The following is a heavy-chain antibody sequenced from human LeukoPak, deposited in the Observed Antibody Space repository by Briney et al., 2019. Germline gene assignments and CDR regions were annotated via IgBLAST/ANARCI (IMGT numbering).Heavy chain of an antibody. CDR2: ISSSSSTI. Sequence: GGSLRLSCAASGFTFSSYSMNWVRQAPGKGLEWVSYISSSSSTIYYADSVKGRFTISRDNAKNSLYLQMNSLRAEDTAVYYCARDSASVASYYYGSGAGSLSYRGQGTLVTVSS. CDR3: ARDSASVASYYYGSGAGSLSY. V-gene: IGHV3-48*01. D-gene: IGHD3-10*01. CDR1: GFTFSSYS. J-gene: IGHJ4*02.